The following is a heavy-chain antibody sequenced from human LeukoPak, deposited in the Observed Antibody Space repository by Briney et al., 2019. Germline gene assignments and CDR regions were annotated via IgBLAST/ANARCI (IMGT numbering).Heavy chain of an antibody. V-gene: IGHV4-39*07. CDR1: GGSISSSSYY. CDR2: IYYSGST. D-gene: IGHD2-2*01. Sequence: SETLSLTCTVSGGSISSSSYYWGWIRQPPGKGLEWIGSIYYSGSTYYNPSLKSRVTISVDTSKNQFSLKLSSVTAADTAVYYCARDYCSSTSCYKNWFDPWGQGTLVTVSS. J-gene: IGHJ5*02. CDR3: ARDYCSSTSCYKNWFDP.